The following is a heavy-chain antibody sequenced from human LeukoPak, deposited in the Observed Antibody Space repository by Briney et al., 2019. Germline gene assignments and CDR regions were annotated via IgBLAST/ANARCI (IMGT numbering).Heavy chain of an antibody. CDR3: ARDVAPRPGPVHYFDY. J-gene: IGHJ4*02. CDR2: INPSGST. CDR1: GYTFTNYY. V-gene: IGHV1-46*01. Sequence: GASVKVSFKASGYTFTNYYLHWLRQAPRQGPEWLGIINPSGSTNYAQKFEGRVTMTSDLSTSTVYMELNSLRSEDTAIYYCARDVAPRPGPVHYFDYWGQGTLVTVSS. D-gene: IGHD6-6*01.